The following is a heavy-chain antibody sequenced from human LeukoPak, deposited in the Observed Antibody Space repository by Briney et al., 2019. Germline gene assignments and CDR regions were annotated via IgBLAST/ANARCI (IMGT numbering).Heavy chain of an antibody. CDR1: GFTFSSYA. V-gene: IGHV3-23*01. CDR2: IPGRGGAT. Sequence: GGSLSLSCEASGFTFSSYAIRWVRQAPGTGLEWVSSIPGRGGATYYADSVRGRFSISRDSSKNTVYLQMNSLRDEDTAVYYCARARPWDSSRSYYFGMDVWGHGTTVTVSS. CDR3: ARARPWDSSRSYYFGMDV. D-gene: IGHD3-22*01. J-gene: IGHJ6*02.